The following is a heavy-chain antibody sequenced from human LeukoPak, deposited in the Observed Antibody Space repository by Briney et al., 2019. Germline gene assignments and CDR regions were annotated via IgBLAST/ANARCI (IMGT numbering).Heavy chain of an antibody. V-gene: IGHV3-23*01. CDR2: ISGSGGST. CDR1: GFTFSSYG. CDR3: AKREGPDYGDYGHYYYYYYMDV. J-gene: IGHJ6*03. D-gene: IGHD4-17*01. Sequence: GGSLRLSCAASGFTFSSYGMSWVRQAPGKGLEWVSAISGSGGSTYYADSVKGRFTISRDNSKNTLYLQMNSLRAEDTAVYYCAKREGPDYGDYGHYYYYYYMDVWGKGTTVTASS.